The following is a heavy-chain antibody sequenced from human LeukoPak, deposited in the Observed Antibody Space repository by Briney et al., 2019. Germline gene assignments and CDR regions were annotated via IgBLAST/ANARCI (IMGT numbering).Heavy chain of an antibody. V-gene: IGHV1-2*02. CDR3: ARLYSSGWYLIPDY. CDR2: INPNSGGT. CDR1: GYTFTVYY. Sequence: ASVTVSCKASGYTFTVYYMHWVRQAPGQGHEWMGWINPNSGGTNYAQKFQGRVTMTRDTSISTAYMELSRLRSDDTAVYYCARLYSSGWYLIPDYWGQGTLVTVSS. D-gene: IGHD6-19*01. J-gene: IGHJ4*02.